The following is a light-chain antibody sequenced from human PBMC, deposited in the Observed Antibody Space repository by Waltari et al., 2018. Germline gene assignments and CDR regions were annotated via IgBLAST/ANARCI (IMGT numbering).Light chain of an antibody. Sequence: MTQSPASLSTSVGERATLTCRASQAISTYLTWYQLKPGKAPRLMIYSASSRHSGVPARFSGSGSGTEFSFTISSLQPEDFATYYCQQYDSAPGTFGQGTKVDIK. CDR1: QAISTY. J-gene: IGKJ1*01. CDR3: QQYDSAPGT. V-gene: IGKV1-39*01. CDR2: SAS.